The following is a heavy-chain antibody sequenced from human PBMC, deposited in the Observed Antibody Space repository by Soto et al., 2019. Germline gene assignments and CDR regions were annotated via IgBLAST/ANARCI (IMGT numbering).Heavy chain of an antibody. J-gene: IGHJ4*02. CDR2: ISESGSST. V-gene: IGHV3-23*01. Sequence: VQLLESGGGLVQPGGSLRLSCAASGFTFRSYGMSWVRQAPGKGLEWVSGISESGSSTTYADSVKGRFTISRDNSKNTLFLQMNTLRAEDTAIYYCAKRELADNWGQGTLVTVSS. CDR3: AKRELADN. D-gene: IGHD1-7*01. CDR1: GFTFRSYG.